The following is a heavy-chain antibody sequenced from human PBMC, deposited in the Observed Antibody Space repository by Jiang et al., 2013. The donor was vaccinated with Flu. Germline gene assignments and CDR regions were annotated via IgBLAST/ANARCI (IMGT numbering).Heavy chain of an antibody. D-gene: IGHD3-22*01. CDR1: GDSVSSDSAT. J-gene: IGHJ4*02. Sequence: QTLSLTCAISGDSVSSDSATWNWIRQSPSRGLEWLGRTYYRSWWYNDYALSVKGRITIKSDTSKNHFSLQLNSLTPEDTAVYFCAREEVMVIGTCDFWGQGT. CDR2: TYYRSWWYN. CDR3: AREEVMVIGTCDF. V-gene: IGHV6-1*01.